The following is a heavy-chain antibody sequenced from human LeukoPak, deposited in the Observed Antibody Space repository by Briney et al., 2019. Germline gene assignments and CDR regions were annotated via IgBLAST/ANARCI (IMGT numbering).Heavy chain of an antibody. J-gene: IGHJ4*02. CDR1: GFTVSNKY. V-gene: IGHV3-53*04. CDR2: IYSGAGT. Sequence: GGSLRLSCAASGFTVSNKYMTWVRQAPGKGLEWVSVIYSGAGTDYADSVKGRFTISRHNSKNTLYLQMNSLRTEDTAVYYCARGLYMVRGARRYYFDYWGQGTLVTVSS. D-gene: IGHD3-10*01. CDR3: ARGLYMVRGARRYYFDY.